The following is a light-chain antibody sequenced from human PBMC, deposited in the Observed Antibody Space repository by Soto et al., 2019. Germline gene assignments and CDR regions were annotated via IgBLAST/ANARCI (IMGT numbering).Light chain of an antibody. J-gene: IGKJ1*01. CDR2: DAS. V-gene: IGKV3-11*01. Sequence: EIVLTQSPATLSLSPGERATLSCRASQSVSRSLAWYQQKPGQAPRLLIYDASNMATGIPARFSGSGSGTDFTLTISGLEPEDIAVYYCQQHDKLWTFGQGTKVEVK. CDR3: QQHDKLWT. CDR1: QSVSRS.